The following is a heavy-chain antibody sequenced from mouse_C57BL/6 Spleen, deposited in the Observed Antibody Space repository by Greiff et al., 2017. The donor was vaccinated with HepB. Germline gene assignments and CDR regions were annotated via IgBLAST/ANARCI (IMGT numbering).Heavy chain of an antibody. CDR3: TPDYYGKTYFDY. J-gene: IGHJ2*01. Sequence: EVQLVESGTVLARPGASVKMSCKTSGYTFTSYWMHWVKQRPGQGLEWIGAIYPGNSDTSYNQKFKGKAKLTAVTSASTAYMELSSLTNEDSAVYYCTPDYYGKTYFDYWGQGTTLTVSS. CDR2: IYPGNSDT. D-gene: IGHD2-1*01. V-gene: IGHV1-5*01. CDR1: GYTFTSYW.